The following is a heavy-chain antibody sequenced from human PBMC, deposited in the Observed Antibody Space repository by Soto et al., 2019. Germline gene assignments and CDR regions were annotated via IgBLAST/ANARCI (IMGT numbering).Heavy chain of an antibody. D-gene: IGHD6-13*01. V-gene: IGHV1-69*13. CDR1: GGTFSSYA. CDR2: IIPIFGTA. J-gene: IGHJ6*02. CDR3: ARYIISWVLGGNYYGMDV. Sequence: GSSVKVSCKASGGTFSSYAISWVRQAPGQGLEWMGGIIPIFGTANYAQKFQGRVTITADESTSTAYMELSSLRSEDTAVYYCARYIISWVLGGNYYGMDVWGQRTSVIVS.